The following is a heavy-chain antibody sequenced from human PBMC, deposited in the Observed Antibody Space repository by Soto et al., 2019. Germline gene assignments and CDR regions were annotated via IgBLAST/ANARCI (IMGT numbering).Heavy chain of an antibody. V-gene: IGHV4-4*07. CDR3: AGIGEDAYYGMDV. CDR1: GGSMRSYY. Sequence: PSETLSLTCSVSGGSMRSYYWNWLRQPAGKGLEWIGRIYSIGDANCNPSVKSRVTMSVDTSKNEFSLRLNSVTAADTAVYYCAGIGEDAYYGMDVWGQGTTVTVSS. J-gene: IGHJ6*02. D-gene: IGHD2-21*01. CDR2: IYSIGDA.